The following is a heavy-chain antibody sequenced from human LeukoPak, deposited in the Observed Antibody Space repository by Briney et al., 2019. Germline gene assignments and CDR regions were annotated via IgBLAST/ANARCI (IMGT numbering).Heavy chain of an antibody. D-gene: IGHD1-26*01. V-gene: IGHV3-30*04. CDR2: ISYDGSNK. Sequence: GGSLRLSCAASGFTFSSYAMHWVRQAPGKGLEWVAVISYDGSNKYYADSVKGRFTISRDNSKNTLYLQMNSLRAEDTAVYYCARFLYLSYPGATLYYFDYWGQGTLVTVSS. CDR1: GFTFSSYA. CDR3: ARFLYLSYPGATLYYFDY. J-gene: IGHJ4*02.